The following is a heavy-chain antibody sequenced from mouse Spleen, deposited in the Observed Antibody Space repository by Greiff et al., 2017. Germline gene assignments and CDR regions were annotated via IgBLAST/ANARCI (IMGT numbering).Heavy chain of an antibody. V-gene: IGHV7-3*01. D-gene: IGHD4-1*01. CDR3: ARYTGYYAMDY. Sequence: EVMLVESGGGLVQPGGSLSLSCAASGFTFTDYYMSWVRQPPGKALEWLGFIRNKANGYTTEYSASVKGRFTISRDNSQSILYLQMNALRAEDSATYYCARYTGYYAMDYWGQGTSVTVSS. J-gene: IGHJ4*01. CDR1: GFTFTDYY. CDR2: IRNKANGYTT.